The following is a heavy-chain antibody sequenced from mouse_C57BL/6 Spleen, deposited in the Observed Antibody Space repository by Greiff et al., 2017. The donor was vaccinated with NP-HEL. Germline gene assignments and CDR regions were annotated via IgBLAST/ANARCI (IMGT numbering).Heavy chain of an antibody. Sequence: DVMLVESGGGLVKPGGSLKLSCAASGFTFSSYAMSWVRQTPEKRLEWVATISDGGSYTYYPDNVKGRFTISRDNAKNNLYLQMSHLKSEDTAMYYCAREMGSYYFDYWGQGTTLTVSS. CDR2: ISDGGSYT. D-gene: IGHD2-3*01. J-gene: IGHJ2*01. V-gene: IGHV5-4*01. CDR1: GFTFSSYA. CDR3: AREMGSYYFDY.